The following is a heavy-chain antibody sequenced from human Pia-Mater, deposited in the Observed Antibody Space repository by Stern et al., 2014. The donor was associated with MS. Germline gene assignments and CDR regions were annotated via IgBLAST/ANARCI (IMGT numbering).Heavy chain of an antibody. J-gene: IGHJ4*02. CDR3: TASGGGPHYYYFEW. CDR1: GGTFSNYG. V-gene: IGHV1-69*01. Sequence: VQLVESGDEAKKPGSSVKVFCKTLGGTFSNYGFFWVRQAPGQGLEWMGGIIPFFGTTNYAQKFQGRVTITADESTSTVYMELRSLRSDDSAIYYCTASGGGPHYYYFEWWGQGTLVTVSS. CDR2: IIPFFGTT. D-gene: IGHD3-10*01.